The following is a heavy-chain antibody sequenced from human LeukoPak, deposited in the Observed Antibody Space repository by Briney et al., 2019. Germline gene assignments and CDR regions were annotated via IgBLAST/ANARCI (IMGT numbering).Heavy chain of an antibody. CDR2: IYTSGST. J-gene: IGHJ6*03. CDR3: ARDGGYGSGKYYYYYYMDV. Sequence: SETLSLTCAVYGGSFSGYYWSWIRQPAGKGLEWIGRIYTSGSTNYNPSLKSRVTMSVDTSKNQFSLKLSSVTAADTAVYYCARDGGYGSGKYYYYYYMDVWGKGTTVTISS. D-gene: IGHD3-10*01. V-gene: IGHV4-4*07. CDR1: GGSFSGYY.